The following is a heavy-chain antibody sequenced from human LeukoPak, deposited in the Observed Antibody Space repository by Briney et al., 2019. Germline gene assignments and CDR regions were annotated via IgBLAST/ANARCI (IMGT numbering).Heavy chain of an antibody. V-gene: IGHV4-61*01. J-gene: IGHJ5*02. CDR2: IYYSGST. D-gene: IGHD3-10*01. CDR1: GGSVSSGSYY. CDR3: ARVVFGAQYYYGSKAVGHWFDP. Sequence: SETLSLTCTVSGGSVSSGSYYWSWIRQPPGKGLEWIGYIYYSGSTNYNPSLKSRVTISVDTSKNQFSLKLSSVTAADTAVYYCARVVFGAQYYYGSKAVGHWFDPWGQGTLVTVSS.